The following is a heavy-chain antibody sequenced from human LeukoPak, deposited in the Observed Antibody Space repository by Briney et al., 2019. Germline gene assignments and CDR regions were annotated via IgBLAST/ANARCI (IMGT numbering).Heavy chain of an antibody. CDR3: ARDLGPRSTYCSGGSCYWPVDY. Sequence: ASVKVSCKASGYTFTSYYMHWVRQAPGQGLEWMGIINPSSGSTTYAQKFQGRVTMTRDMSTSTVYMELSSLRSEDTAMYYCARDLGPRSTYCSGGSCYWPVDYWGQGTLVTVSS. D-gene: IGHD2-15*01. V-gene: IGHV1-46*01. CDR2: INPSSGST. CDR1: GYTFTSYY. J-gene: IGHJ4*02.